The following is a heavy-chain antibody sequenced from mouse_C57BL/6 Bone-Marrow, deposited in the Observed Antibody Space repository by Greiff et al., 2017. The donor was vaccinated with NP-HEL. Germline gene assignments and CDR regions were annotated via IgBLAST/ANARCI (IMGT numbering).Heavy chain of an antibody. CDR2: IHPNSGST. V-gene: IGHV1-64*01. CDR3: ARGAITTVVATDY. J-gene: IGHJ2*01. Sequence: VQLQQPGAELVKPGASVKLSCKASGYTFTSYWMHWVKQRPGQGLEWIGMIHPNSGSTNYNEKFKSKATLTVDKSSSTAYMQLSSLTSEDSAVYYCARGAITTVVATDYWGKGTTLTVSS. D-gene: IGHD1-1*01. CDR1: GYTFTSYW.